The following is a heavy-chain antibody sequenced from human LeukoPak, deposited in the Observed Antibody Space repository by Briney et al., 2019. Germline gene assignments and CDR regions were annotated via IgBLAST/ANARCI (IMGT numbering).Heavy chain of an antibody. J-gene: IGHJ1*01. CDR2: IKQDGSEK. V-gene: IGHV3-7*01. D-gene: IGHD4-17*01. CDR1: GFTFTTYW. Sequence: GESLRLSCAASGFTFTTYWMSWVRQAPGKGLEWVANIKQDGSEKYYVDSVKGRITISRDNARNSMELQMNSLRVEDTAVYYCAKDLFRGDYDDLRGYFQHWGQGTLVTVSS. CDR3: AKDLFRGDYDDLRGYFQH.